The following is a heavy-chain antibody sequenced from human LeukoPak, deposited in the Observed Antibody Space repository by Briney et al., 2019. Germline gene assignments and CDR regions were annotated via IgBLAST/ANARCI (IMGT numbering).Heavy chain of an antibody. J-gene: IGHJ4*02. V-gene: IGHV3-30*02. CDR2: IRYDGSNK. Sequence: PGGSLRLSCAPSGFTFSSYGMHWVRQAPGKGLEWVAFIRYDGSNKYYADSVKGRFTISRDNSKNTLYLQMNSLRDEDTAVYYCAKDHSNALRRFGELIRRTRGGYFDYWGQGTLVTVSS. CDR3: AKDHSNALRRFGELIRRTRGGYFDY. CDR1: GFTFSSYG. D-gene: IGHD3-10*01.